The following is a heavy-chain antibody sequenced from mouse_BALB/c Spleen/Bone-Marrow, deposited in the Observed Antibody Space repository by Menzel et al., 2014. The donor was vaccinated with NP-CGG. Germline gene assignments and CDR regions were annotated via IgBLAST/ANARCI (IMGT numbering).Heavy chain of an antibody. V-gene: IGHV1-77*01. Sequence: QVQLQQSGAELARPGSSVKLSCKASGYTFTDYYITWVKPRTGQGLEWIGEIYPGSGNTYYNEKFKGKATLTADKSSSTAYMQLSSLTSEDSAVYFCAKGGYGSSYVRYYAMDYWGQGTSVTVSS. CDR2: IYPGSGNT. D-gene: IGHD1-1*01. CDR3: AKGGYGSSYVRYYAMDY. J-gene: IGHJ4*01. CDR1: GYTFTDYY.